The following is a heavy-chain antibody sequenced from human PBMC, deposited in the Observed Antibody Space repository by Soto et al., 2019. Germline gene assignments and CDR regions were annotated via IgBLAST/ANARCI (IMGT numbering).Heavy chain of an antibody. V-gene: IGHV3-30-3*01. CDR3: ARGTSAIAAVMFDP. CDR2: ISYDGSNK. J-gene: IGHJ5*02. D-gene: IGHD6-13*01. Sequence: GGSLRLSCAASGFTFSSYAMHWVRQAPGKGLEWVAVISYDGSNKYYADSVKGRFTISRDNSKNTLYLQMNSLRAEDPAVYYCARGTSAIAAVMFDPWGQGTLVTVSS. CDR1: GFTFSSYA.